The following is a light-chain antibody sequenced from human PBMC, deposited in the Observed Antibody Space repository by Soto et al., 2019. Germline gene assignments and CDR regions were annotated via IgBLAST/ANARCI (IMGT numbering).Light chain of an antibody. Sequence: EGELTQSPAILAFSPGERATLSCRASQGIGTNLAWYQQKPGQAPRLLLYDASNRATGVPARFSGSGSDTDFTLIIDSLEPEDSAVYYCQQRNFWPLTFGPWTRVEIK. J-gene: IGKJ3*01. CDR2: DAS. CDR3: QQRNFWPLT. V-gene: IGKV3D-11*01. CDR1: QGIGTN.